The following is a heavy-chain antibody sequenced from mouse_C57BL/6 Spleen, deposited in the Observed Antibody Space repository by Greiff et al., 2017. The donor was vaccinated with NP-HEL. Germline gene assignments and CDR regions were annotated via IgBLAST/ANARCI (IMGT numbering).Heavy chain of an antibody. CDR3: ASSDSSGPYYFDY. J-gene: IGHJ2*01. CDR2: IRNKANGYTT. Sequence: EVHLVESGGGLVQPGGSLSLSCAASGFTFTDYYMSWVRQPPGKALEWLGFIRNKANGYTTEYSASVKGRFTISRDNSQSILYLQMNALRAEDSATYYCASSDSSGPYYFDYWGQGTTLTVSS. V-gene: IGHV7-3*01. CDR1: GFTFTDYY. D-gene: IGHD3-2*02.